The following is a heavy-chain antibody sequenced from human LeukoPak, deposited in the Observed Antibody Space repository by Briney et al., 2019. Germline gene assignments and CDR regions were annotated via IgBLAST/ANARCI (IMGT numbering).Heavy chain of an antibody. D-gene: IGHD3-10*01. CDR2: IYYSGST. CDR3: ARDITMVRGVVDAFDI. CDR1: GGSFSGYY. V-gene: IGHV4-59*01. Sequence: SETLSLTCAVYGGSFSGYYWSWIRQPPGKGLEWIGYIYYSGSTNYNPSLKSRVTISVDTSKNQFSLKLSSVTAADTAVYYCARDITMVRGVVDAFDIWGQGTMVTVSS. J-gene: IGHJ3*02.